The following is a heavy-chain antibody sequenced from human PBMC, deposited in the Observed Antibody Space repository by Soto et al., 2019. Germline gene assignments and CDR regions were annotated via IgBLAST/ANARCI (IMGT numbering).Heavy chain of an antibody. J-gene: IGHJ2*01. D-gene: IGHD2-15*01. CDR1: GGSTNSTYQ. V-gene: IGHV4-59*08. Sequence: QVQLQESGPGLVKPSETLSLTCTVSGGSTNSTYQWSWIRQPPGKGLEWIGYIHYSGSTNYKPSLKSRVTISVDTSKNQFCLKLTSVPAADTAVYYCARRTYGGRSWYLDLWVRGTLVTVSS. CDR2: IHYSGST. CDR3: ARRTYGGRSWYLDL.